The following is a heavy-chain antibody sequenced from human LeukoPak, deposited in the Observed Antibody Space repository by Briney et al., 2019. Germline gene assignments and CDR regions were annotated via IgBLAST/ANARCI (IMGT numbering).Heavy chain of an antibody. D-gene: IGHD1-26*01. CDR2: INHSGST. CDR3: ARDPTYSGSYFTI. Sequence: SETLSLTCAVYGGSFSGYYWSWIRQPPGKGLEWIGEINHSGSTNYNPSLKSRVTISVDTSKNQFSLKLSSVTAADTAVYYCARDPTYSGSYFTIWGQGTLVTVSS. CDR1: GGSFSGYY. J-gene: IGHJ4*02. V-gene: IGHV4-34*01.